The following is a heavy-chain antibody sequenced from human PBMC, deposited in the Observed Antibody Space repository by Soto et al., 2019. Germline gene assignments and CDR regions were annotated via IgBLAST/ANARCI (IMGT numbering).Heavy chain of an antibody. CDR3: ARGARNYYYFDC. V-gene: IGHV3-74*01. CDR1: GFTFSNYW. Sequence: EVQLVESGGGLVQPGGSLRLSCVASGFTFSNYWIHWVRQAPGKGLVWVSRINGDGSSTNYADSVKGQFTISRDNAKNTVYLQMNSLRVEDTAVYYCARGARNYYYFDCWGQGTLVNVSS. CDR2: INGDGSST. J-gene: IGHJ4*02. D-gene: IGHD1-7*01.